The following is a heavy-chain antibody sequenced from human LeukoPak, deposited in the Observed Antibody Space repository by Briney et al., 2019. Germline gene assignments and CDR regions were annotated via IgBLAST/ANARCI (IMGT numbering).Heavy chain of an antibody. D-gene: IGHD1-26*01. J-gene: IGHJ4*02. CDR1: GFSFTDYS. Sequence: GGSLRLSCAASGFSFTDYSMSWVRQAPGKGLEWLSYIGPSGSPIHYADSVKGRFTTSTDSAQNSLYLQMNSLRDEDTALYYCVRDRYYSFDYWGQGTVVTVSS. V-gene: IGHV3-48*02. CDR2: IGPSGSPI. CDR3: VRDRYYSFDY.